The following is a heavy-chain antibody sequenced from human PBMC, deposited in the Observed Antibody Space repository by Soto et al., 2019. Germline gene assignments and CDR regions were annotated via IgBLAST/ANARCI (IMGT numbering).Heavy chain of an antibody. CDR3: ARGGITGTGNAFDI. CDR1: GFSLSTSGMC. D-gene: IGHD1-20*01. CDR2: IDWDDDK. Sequence: SGPTLVNPTQTLTLTCTFSGFSLSTSGMCVSWIRQPPGKALEWLARIDWDDDKYYSTSLKARLTISKDTSKNQVVLTMTNMDPVDTATYYCARGGITGTGNAFDIWGQGTTVTVSS. J-gene: IGHJ3*02. V-gene: IGHV2-70*11.